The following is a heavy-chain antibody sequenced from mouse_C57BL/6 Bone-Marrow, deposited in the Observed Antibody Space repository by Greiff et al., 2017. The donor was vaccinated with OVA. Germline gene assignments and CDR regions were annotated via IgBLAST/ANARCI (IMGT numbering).Heavy chain of an antibody. J-gene: IGHJ1*03. D-gene: IGHD1-1*01. Sequence: VQLQQSGPELVKPGASVKISCKASGYSFTSYYIHWVKQRPGQGLAWIGWIYPGSGNTKYNEKFKGKATLTADTSSSTAYMQLSSLTSEDSAVYYCARGDYYGSSYWYFDVWGTGTTVTVSS. CDR3: ARGDYYGSSYWYFDV. V-gene: IGHV1-66*01. CDR2: IYPGSGNT. CDR1: GYSFTSYY.